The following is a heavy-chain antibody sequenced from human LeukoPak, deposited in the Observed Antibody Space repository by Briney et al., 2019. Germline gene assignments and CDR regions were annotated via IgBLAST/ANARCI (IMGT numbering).Heavy chain of an antibody. V-gene: IGHV3-9*01. D-gene: IGHD3-10*01. CDR1: GFNFDDYA. CDR2: ISWNSGSI. CDR3: AKGRVVRGVIVSYFDY. Sequence: SVRRSCAASGFNFDDYAMHWVRQATGKGLEWVSGISWNSGSIGYADSVKGRFTISRDNAKNSLYLQMNSLRAEDTALYYCAKGRVVRGVIVSYFDYWGQGTLVTVSS. J-gene: IGHJ4*02.